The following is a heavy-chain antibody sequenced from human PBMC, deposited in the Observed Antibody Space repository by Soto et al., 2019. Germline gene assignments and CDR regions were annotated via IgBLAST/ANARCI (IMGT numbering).Heavy chain of an antibody. J-gene: IGHJ6*02. V-gene: IGHV3-15*07. Sequence: EVQLVESGGGFIQPGGSLRLSCAASGLPISNAWMNWVRQAPGKGLEWVGRIKTKSEGGPTDYAAAVKGRFTVSRDDSKNTLYLQMNSLKTEDTAVYYCTTGSAEGVWGQGTTVTVSS. CDR3: TTGSAEGV. CDR1: GLPISNAW. CDR2: IKTKSEGGPT.